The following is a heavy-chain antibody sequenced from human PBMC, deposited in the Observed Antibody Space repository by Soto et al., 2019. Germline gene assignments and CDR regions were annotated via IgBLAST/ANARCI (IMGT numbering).Heavy chain of an antibody. D-gene: IGHD2-2*01. V-gene: IGHV4-59*01. CDR2: IYYSGST. Sequence: SETLSLTCTVSGGSISGYYWSWIRQPPGKGLEWIGYIYYSGSTTYNPSLKSPVTISVDTSRNQFSLKLSSVTAADTAVYYCGKVREYHSYFLDYGGQGNLFPVPQ. J-gene: IGHJ4*02. CDR3: GKVREYHSYFLDY. CDR1: GGSISGYY.